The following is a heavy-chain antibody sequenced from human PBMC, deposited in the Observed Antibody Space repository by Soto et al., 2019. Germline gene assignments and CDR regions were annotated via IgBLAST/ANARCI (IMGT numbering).Heavy chain of an antibody. CDR3: ANNYLCLGELSLSRTSSFDY. Sequence: GGSLRLSCAASGFTFSSYAMSWVRQAPGKGLEWVSAISGSGGSTYYADSVKGRFTISRDNSKNTLYLQMNSLRAEDTAVYYCANNYLCLGELSLSRTSSFDYWGQGTLVTVSS. CDR2: ISGSGGST. J-gene: IGHJ4*02. CDR1: GFTFSSYA. V-gene: IGHV3-23*01. D-gene: IGHD3-16*02.